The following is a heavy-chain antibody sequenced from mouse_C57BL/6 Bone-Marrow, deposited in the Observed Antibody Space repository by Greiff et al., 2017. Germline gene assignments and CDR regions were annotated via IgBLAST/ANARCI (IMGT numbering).Heavy chain of an antibody. CDR2: IDPENGDT. D-gene: IGHD1-1*02. CDR1: GFNIKDDY. CDR3: TPERVRWGYAMDD. J-gene: IGHJ4*01. V-gene: IGHV14-4*01. Sequence: EVQLQQSGAELVRPGASVKLSCTASGFNIKDDYMHWVKQRPEQGLEWIGWIDPENGDTEYASKFQGKATITADTSSNTAYLQLSSLTSEDTAVYYGTPERVRWGYAMDDWGQGTSVTGSS.